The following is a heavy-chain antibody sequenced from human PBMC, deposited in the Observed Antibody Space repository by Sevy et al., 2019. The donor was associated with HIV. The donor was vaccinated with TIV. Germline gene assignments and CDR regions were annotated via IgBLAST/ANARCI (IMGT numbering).Heavy chain of an antibody. V-gene: IGHV3-53*01. D-gene: IGHD5-12*01. Sequence: GGSLRLSCEVSGFTVSSKYMSWVRQAPGKGLEWVSVLQSGGSTHYAGSVRGRFTISRDNSKNTLYLQMDGLRAEDTAIYYCTRSLASGYFVTFDHWGQGALVTVSS. J-gene: IGHJ4*02. CDR2: LQSGGST. CDR3: TRSLASGYFVTFDH. CDR1: GFTVSSKY.